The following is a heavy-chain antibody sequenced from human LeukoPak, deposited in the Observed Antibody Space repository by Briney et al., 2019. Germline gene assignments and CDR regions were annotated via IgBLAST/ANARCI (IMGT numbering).Heavy chain of an antibody. Sequence: KSSETLSLTCTVSGGSISSGGYYWSWIRQHPGKGLEWIGYIYYSGSTYYNPSLKSRVTISVDTSKNQFSLKLSSVTAADTAVYYCARSFGEASTFTYYYDSSGPGGYFQHWGQGTLVTVSS. CDR2: IYYSGST. J-gene: IGHJ1*01. D-gene: IGHD3-22*01. V-gene: IGHV4-31*03. CDR1: GGSISSGGYY. CDR3: ARSFGEASTFTYYYDSSGPGGYFQH.